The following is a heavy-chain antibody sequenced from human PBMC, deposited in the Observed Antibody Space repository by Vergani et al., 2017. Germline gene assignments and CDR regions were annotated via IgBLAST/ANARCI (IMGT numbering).Heavy chain of an antibody. D-gene: IGHD3-3*01. V-gene: IGHV3-73*01. CDR2: IRDKTYNYAT. CDR1: GGSFSGYY. Sequence: VQLQQWGAGLLKPSETLSLTCAVYGGSFSGYYWSWIRQPPGKGLEWIGRIRDKTYNYATAYAVSVKGRFIISRDDSKKTAYLQMNRLTIEDTAVYYCYYDFWAGYESGDVWGKGTTVTVSS. J-gene: IGHJ6*04. CDR3: YYDFWAGYESGDV.